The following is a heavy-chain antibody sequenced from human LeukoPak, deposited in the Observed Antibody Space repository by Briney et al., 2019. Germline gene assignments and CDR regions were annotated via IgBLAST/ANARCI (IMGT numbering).Heavy chain of an antibody. CDR1: GGSISSGGYS. CDR3: ARGDYYDSSGYPNWFDP. V-gene: IGHV4-30-2*01. J-gene: IGHJ5*02. CDR2: IYHSGNT. Sequence: PSETLSLTCAVSGGSISSGGYSWSWIRQPPGKGLEWIGYIYHSGNTYYNPSLRSRVTMAVDRSKNQFSLKLSSVTAADTAVYYCARGDYYDSSGYPNWFDPWGQGTLVAVSS. D-gene: IGHD3-22*01.